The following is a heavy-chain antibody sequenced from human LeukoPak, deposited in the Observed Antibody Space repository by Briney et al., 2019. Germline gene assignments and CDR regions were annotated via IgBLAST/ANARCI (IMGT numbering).Heavy chain of an antibody. D-gene: IGHD3-22*01. CDR1: GGTFSSYA. Sequence: EASVKVSCKASGGTFSSYAISWVQQAPGQGLEWMGGIIPIFGTANYAQKFQGRVTITADKSTSTAYMELSSLRSEDTAVYYCARKYYYDSSGYRVRDAFDIWGQGTMVTVSS. CDR2: IIPIFGTA. CDR3: ARKYYYDSSGYRVRDAFDI. V-gene: IGHV1-69*06. J-gene: IGHJ3*02.